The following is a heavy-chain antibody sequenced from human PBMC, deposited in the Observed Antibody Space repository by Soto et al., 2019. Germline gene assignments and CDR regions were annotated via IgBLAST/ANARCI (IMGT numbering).Heavy chain of an antibody. CDR3: AKDLSGSPLSL. CDR2: ISYDGSNK. CDR1: GFTFSSYG. V-gene: IGHV3-30*18. J-gene: IGHJ4*02. Sequence: PGGSLRLSCAASGFTFSSYGMHWVRQASGKGLEWVAVISYDGSNKYYADSVKGRFTISRDNSKNTLYLQMNSLRAEDTAVYYCAKDLSGSPLSLWGQGTLVTVSS. D-gene: IGHD1-26*01.